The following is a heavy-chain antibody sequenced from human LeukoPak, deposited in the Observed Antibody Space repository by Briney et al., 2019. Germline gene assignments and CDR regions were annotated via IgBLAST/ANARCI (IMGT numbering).Heavy chain of an antibody. J-gene: IGHJ5*02. CDR3: ARVEWNSDWLDSDWFDP. CDR1: GFTFSSYW. CDR2: IKQDGSEK. D-gene: IGHD3-3*01. V-gene: IGHV3-7*01. Sequence: GGSLRLSCAASGFTFSSYWMSWVRQAPGKGLEWVANIKQDGSEKYYVDSVKGRFTISRDNAKNSLYLQMNSLRAEDTAVYYCARVEWNSDWLDSDWFDPWGQGTLVTVSS.